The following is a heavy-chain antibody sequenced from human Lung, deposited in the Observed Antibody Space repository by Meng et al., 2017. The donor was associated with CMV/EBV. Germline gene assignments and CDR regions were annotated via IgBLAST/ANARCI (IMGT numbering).Heavy chain of an antibody. CDR1: GFTFSRNA. J-gene: IGHJ6*02. Sequence: SXVASGFTFSRNAMHWVRQAPGKGLEWVAFIRYDGSNKYYADSVKGRFTISRDNSKNTVYVQMNSLRAEDTAVYYCAKDRIAVVPKGALIRPRVDYYYGMDVWGQGTTVXVSS. CDR2: IRYDGSNK. CDR3: AKDRIAVVPKGALIRPRVDYYYGMDV. V-gene: IGHV3-30*02. D-gene: IGHD6-19*01.